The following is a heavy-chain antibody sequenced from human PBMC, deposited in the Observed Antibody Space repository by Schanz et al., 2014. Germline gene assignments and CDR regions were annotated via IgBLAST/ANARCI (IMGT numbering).Heavy chain of an antibody. CDR1: GFTFSDYY. Sequence: QVHLVDSGGGVVQPGRSLRLSCAASGFTFSDYYMTWIRQAPGKGLEWVSDISDSGDSTHYADSVKGRFTISRDNAKNSLFLQMSSLSAEDTAVYYCAKVAPAATYLDSWGLGTLVTVSS. J-gene: IGHJ4*02. CDR2: ISDSGDST. V-gene: IGHV3-11*01. D-gene: IGHD2-2*01. CDR3: AKVAPAATYLDS.